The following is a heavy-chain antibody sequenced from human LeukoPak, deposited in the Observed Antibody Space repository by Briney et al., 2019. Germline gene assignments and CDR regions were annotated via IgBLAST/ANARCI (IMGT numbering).Heavy chain of an antibody. D-gene: IGHD4-17*01. J-gene: IGHJ5*02. CDR1: GGTFSSYA. V-gene: IGHV1-69*13. CDR3: ARDPSDYGENWFDP. Sequence: SVTVSCKASGGTFSSYAISWVRQAPGQGLEWMGGIIPIFGTANYAQKFQGRVTITADESTSTAYMELSSLRSEDTAVYYCARDPSDYGENWFDPWGQGTLVTVSS. CDR2: IIPIFGTA.